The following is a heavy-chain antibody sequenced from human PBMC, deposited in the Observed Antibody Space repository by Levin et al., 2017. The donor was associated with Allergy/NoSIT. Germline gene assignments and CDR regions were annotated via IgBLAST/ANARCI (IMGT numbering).Heavy chain of an antibody. Sequence: PSETLSLTCTVSGGSLSDYYWSWIRQPPGKGLEWIGLIYYSGSTNYNPSLKSRVTISLDTSKNQFSLKLSSVTAADTAVYYCARQFDPWGQGTLVTVSS. CDR2: IYYSGST. CDR3: ARQFDP. V-gene: IGHV4-59*08. CDR1: GGSLSDYY. J-gene: IGHJ5*02.